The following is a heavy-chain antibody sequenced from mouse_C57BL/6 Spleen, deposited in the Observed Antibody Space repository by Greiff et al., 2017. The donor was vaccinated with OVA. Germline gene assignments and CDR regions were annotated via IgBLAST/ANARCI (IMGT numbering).Heavy chain of an antibody. CDR3: ARESYSNPYWYFDV. CDR2: INPSSGYT. V-gene: IGHV1-4*01. D-gene: IGHD2-5*01. Sequence: VQLQQSGAELARPGASVKMSCKASGYTFTSYTMHWVKQRPGQGLEWIGYINPSSGYTKYKQKFKDKATLTADKSSSTAYMQLSSLTSEDSAVYYCARESYSNPYWYFDVWGTGTTVTVSS. J-gene: IGHJ1*03. CDR1: GYTFTSYT.